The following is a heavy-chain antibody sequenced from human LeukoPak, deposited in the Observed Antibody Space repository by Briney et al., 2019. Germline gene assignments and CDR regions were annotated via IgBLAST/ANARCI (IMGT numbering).Heavy chain of an antibody. J-gene: IGHJ4*02. CDR1: GGSFSGYY. V-gene: IGHV4-34*01. D-gene: IGHD3-9*01. CDR2: INHSGST. Sequence: SETLSLTCAVYGGSFSGYYWSWIRQPPGKGLEWIGEINHSGSTNYNPSLMSRVTISVDTSKNQFSLKLSSVTAADTAVYYCARGVGNILTGYSLDYWGQGTLVTVSS. CDR3: ARGVGNILTGYSLDY.